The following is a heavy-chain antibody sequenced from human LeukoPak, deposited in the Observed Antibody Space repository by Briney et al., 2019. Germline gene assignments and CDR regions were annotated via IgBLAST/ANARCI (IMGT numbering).Heavy chain of an antibody. J-gene: IGHJ5*02. Sequence: SQTLALTCVISGDSVSNNSASWNWIRQSPSRGLEWLGRTYYRSRWYKDYAVSVKSRITINPDTSKNQFSLQLNSVTPEDTAVYYCARWLTTWGQGTLVTVSS. CDR1: GDSVSNNSAS. CDR2: TYYRSRWYK. CDR3: ARWLTT. D-gene: IGHD3-9*01. V-gene: IGHV6-1*01.